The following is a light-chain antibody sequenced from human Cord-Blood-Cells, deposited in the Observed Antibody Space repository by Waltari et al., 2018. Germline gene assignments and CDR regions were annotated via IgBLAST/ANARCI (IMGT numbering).Light chain of an antibody. CDR3: AAWDDSLNGAV. CDR2: STN. CDR1: SSNTGSNT. V-gene: IGLV1-44*01. Sequence: QSVLTPPPSASGTPGQRVTISCSGSSSNTGSNTVNWYQQLPGTAPKLLIYSTNQRPSGVPDRFSGSKSGTSASLAISGLQSEDEADYYCAAWDDSLNGAVFGGGTQLTVL. J-gene: IGLJ7*01.